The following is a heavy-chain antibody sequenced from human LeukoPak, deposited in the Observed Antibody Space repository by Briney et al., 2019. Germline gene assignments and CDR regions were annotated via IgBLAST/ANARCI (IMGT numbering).Heavy chain of an antibody. CDR2: INHSGST. V-gene: IGHV4-34*01. CDR1: GGSFSGYY. D-gene: IGHD2-2*01. Sequence: PSETLSLTCAVYGGSFSGYYWSWIRQPPGKGLEWIGEINHSGSTNYNPSLKSRVTISVDTSKNQFSLKLSSVTAADTAVCYCARGGIVVVPAALYYFDYWGQGTLVTVSS. CDR3: ARGGIVVVPAALYYFDY. J-gene: IGHJ4*02.